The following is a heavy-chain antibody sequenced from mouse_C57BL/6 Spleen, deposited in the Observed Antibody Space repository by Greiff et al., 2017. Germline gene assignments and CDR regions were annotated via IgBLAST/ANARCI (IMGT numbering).Heavy chain of an antibody. D-gene: IGHD2-1*01. V-gene: IGHV7-3*01. J-gene: IGHJ2*01. CDR2: IRNKANGYTT. CDR1: GFTFTDYY. Sequence: EVKLMESGGGLVQPGGSLSLSCAASGFTFTDYYMSWVRQPPGKALEWLGFIRNKANGYTTEYSASVKGRFNISRDNSKSILYLQMNALRAEDSATYYCARCPLYYGNYLYYFDYWGQGTTLTVSS. CDR3: ARCPLYYGNYLYYFDY.